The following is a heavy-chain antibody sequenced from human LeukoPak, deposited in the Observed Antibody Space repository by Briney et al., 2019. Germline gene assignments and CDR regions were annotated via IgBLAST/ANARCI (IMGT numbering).Heavy chain of an antibody. D-gene: IGHD4-23*01. CDR1: GFTFSSYW. CDR3: ASGSTVVSPDAFDI. Sequence: GGSLRLSCAASGFTFSSYWMSWVRQAPGKGLEWVANIKQDGSEKYYVDSVKGRFTISRDNAKNSLYLQMNSLRAEDTAVYYCASGSTVVSPDAFDIWGQGTMVTVSS. J-gene: IGHJ3*02. V-gene: IGHV3-7*01. CDR2: IKQDGSEK.